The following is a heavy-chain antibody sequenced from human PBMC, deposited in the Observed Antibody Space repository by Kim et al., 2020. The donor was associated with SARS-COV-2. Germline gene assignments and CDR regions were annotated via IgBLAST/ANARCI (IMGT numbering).Heavy chain of an antibody. Sequence: GGSLRLSCAASGFTFSSYGMHWVRQAPGKGLEWVAVIWYDGSNKYYADSVKGRFTISRDNSKNTLYLQMNSLRAEDTAVYYCARDARLRGAYYYYGMDVWGQGTTVTVSS. CDR1: GFTFSSYG. D-gene: IGHD4-17*01. CDR2: IWYDGSNK. J-gene: IGHJ6*02. CDR3: ARDARLRGAYYYYGMDV. V-gene: IGHV3-33*01.